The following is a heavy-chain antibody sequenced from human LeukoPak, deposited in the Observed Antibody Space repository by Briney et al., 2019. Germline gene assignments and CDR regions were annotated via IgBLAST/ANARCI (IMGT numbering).Heavy chain of an antibody. CDR2: ITTSSTYI. Sequence: GESLRLSCAASGFSFSTYNMNWVRQAPGKGLEWVSSITTSSTYIYYADSVKGRFTISRDNAKNSLYLQMNSLRAEDTAVYYCARDPYSGSYGDYYYYYMDVWGKGTTVTISS. CDR3: ARDPYSGSYGDYYYYYMDV. D-gene: IGHD1-26*01. J-gene: IGHJ6*03. CDR1: GFSFSTYN. V-gene: IGHV3-21*01.